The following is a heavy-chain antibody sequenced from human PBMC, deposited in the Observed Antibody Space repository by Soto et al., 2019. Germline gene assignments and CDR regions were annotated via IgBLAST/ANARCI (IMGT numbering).Heavy chain of an antibody. J-gene: IGHJ6*02. CDR1: GFTFSTYG. V-gene: IGHV3-30*18. Sequence: QVQLVESGGGVVQPGRSLRLSCAASGFTFSTYGMHWVRQAPGKGLELVAVISYDGKNKYYAQSVKGRLTISRDNYNNALSLKVNSLRVEDTSVYSSAKRQHCRSTSCHFYYYGIDVWGQGTTVAVSS. CDR3: AKRQHCRSTSCHFYYYGIDV. D-gene: IGHD2-2*01. CDR2: ISYDGKNK.